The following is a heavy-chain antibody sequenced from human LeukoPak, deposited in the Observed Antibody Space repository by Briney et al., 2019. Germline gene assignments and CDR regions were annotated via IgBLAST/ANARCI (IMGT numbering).Heavy chain of an antibody. CDR3: AKDDYYDSSGPIDY. J-gene: IGHJ4*02. Sequence: PGGSLRLSCAASGFTFSSYAMSWVRQAPGKGLEWVSAISGSGGSTYYADSVKGRFTISRDNSKNTLYLQMNSLRAEDTAVYYCAKDDYYDSSGPIDYWDQGTLVTVSS. V-gene: IGHV3-23*01. CDR1: GFTFSSYA. CDR2: ISGSGGST. D-gene: IGHD3-22*01.